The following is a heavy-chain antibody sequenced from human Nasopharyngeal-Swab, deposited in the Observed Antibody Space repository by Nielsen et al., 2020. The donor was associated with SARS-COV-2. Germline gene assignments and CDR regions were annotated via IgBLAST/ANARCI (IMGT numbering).Heavy chain of an antibody. CDR1: GYTFTGYF. Sequence: ASVKVSCQASGYTFTGYFMHWVRQAPGQGLEWMGRINPNSGGTNYAQKFQGRVTMTRDTSINTAYMELSRLSSDATAVYYCARAGRYYYDSSGYYYDYYYYMDVWGKGTTVTVSS. V-gene: IGHV1-2*06. J-gene: IGHJ6*03. CDR2: INPNSGGT. D-gene: IGHD3-22*01. CDR3: ARAGRYYYDSSGYYYDYYYYMDV.